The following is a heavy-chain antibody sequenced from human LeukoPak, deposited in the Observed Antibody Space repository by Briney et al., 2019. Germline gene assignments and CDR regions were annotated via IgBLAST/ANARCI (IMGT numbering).Heavy chain of an antibody. Sequence: HGESLKISCKGSGYTFTNYYIGWVRQMPGKGLEWMGINPPGDSDARYSPSFQGQVTISADKSISTAYLRWSSLKASDTAIYYCARRYCSSTSCNPYFFDLWGQGTLVTVSS. CDR3: ARRYCSSTSCNPYFFDL. CDR1: GYTFTNYY. CDR2: NPPGDSDA. V-gene: IGHV5-51*01. D-gene: IGHD2-2*01. J-gene: IGHJ4*02.